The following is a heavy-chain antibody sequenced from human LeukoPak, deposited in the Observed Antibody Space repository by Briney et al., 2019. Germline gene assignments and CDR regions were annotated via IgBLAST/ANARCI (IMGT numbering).Heavy chain of an antibody. J-gene: IGHJ5*02. D-gene: IGHD1-14*01. Sequence: ASVKISCKASGYTFSTYYIHWVRQAPGQGLEWMGVINPSGGSASYAQRFQGRVTMTRDTSTSTVSMDLSSLRSADTGMYYCASVPEPHRFDPWGQGTLVTVSS. V-gene: IGHV1-46*01. CDR2: INPSGGSA. CDR3: ASVPEPHRFDP. CDR1: GYTFSTYY.